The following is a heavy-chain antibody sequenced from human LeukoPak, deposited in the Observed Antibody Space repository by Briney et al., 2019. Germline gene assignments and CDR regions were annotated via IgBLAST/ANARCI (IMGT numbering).Heavy chain of an antibody. V-gene: IGHV4-59*08. Sequence: SETLSLTCTVSGGSISRYYWTWIRQPPGKGLEWIGYIYYSGSTNYNPSLKSRVIISVDTSKNQFSLKLSSVTAADTAVYYCARHGGYYNDYWGQGTLVTVSS. CDR1: GGSISRYY. CDR3: ARHGGYYNDY. J-gene: IGHJ4*02. CDR2: IYYSGST. D-gene: IGHD3-10*01.